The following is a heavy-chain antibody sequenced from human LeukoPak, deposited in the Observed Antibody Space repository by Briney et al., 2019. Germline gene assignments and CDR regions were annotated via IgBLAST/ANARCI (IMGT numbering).Heavy chain of an antibody. J-gene: IGHJ5*02. V-gene: IGHV3-33*06. Sequence: GRSLRLSCAASGFTFSSYGMHWVRQAPGKGLECVAVIWYDGSNKYYADSVKGRFTISRDNSKNTLYLQMNSLRAEDTAVYYCAKEIAAAANWFDPWGQGTLVTVSS. CDR1: GFTFSSYG. CDR3: AKEIAAAANWFDP. CDR2: IWYDGSNK. D-gene: IGHD6-13*01.